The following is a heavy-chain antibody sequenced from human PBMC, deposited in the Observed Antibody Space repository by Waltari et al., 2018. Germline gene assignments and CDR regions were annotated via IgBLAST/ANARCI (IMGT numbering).Heavy chain of an antibody. CDR3: ARWRGHSSSSPDAFDI. Sequence: QVQLQESGPGLVKPSETLSLTCTVSGGSISSYYWSWIRQPPGKGLEWIGYIYYSGSTNYNPSLKSRVTISVDTSKNQFSLKLSSVTAADTAVYYCARWRGHSSSSPDAFDIWGQGTMVTVSS. V-gene: IGHV4-59*01. J-gene: IGHJ3*02. D-gene: IGHD6-6*01. CDR1: GGSISSYY. CDR2: IYYSGST.